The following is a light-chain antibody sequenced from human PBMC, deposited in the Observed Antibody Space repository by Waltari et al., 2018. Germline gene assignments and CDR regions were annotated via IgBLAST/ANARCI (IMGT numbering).Light chain of an antibody. CDR1: SGRIATHY. CDR2: EGN. Sequence: NLMLTQPHSVSESPGKTVTISCTPSSGRIATHYVQWYQQRPGGSPTPVIYEGNQRPYGVPDRFSGSIDTSSDSASLTISGLRPEDEADYYCQSYDNNNTVVFGGGTKLIVL. V-gene: IGLV6-57*01. J-gene: IGLJ2*01. CDR3: QSYDNNNTVV.